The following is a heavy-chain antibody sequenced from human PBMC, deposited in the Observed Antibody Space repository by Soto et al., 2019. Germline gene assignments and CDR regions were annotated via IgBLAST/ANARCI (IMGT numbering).Heavy chain of an antibody. J-gene: IGHJ6*03. CDR1: GGSISSGGYY. CDR3: ARASMTTVTNYYYYMDV. CDR2: IYYSGST. V-gene: IGHV4-31*03. Sequence: SETLSLTCTVSGGSISSGGYYWSWIRQHPGKGLEWIGYIYYSGSTYYNPSLKSRVTISVDTSKNQFSLKLSSVTAADTAVYYCARASMTTVTNYYYYMDVWGKGTTVTVSS. D-gene: IGHD4-17*01.